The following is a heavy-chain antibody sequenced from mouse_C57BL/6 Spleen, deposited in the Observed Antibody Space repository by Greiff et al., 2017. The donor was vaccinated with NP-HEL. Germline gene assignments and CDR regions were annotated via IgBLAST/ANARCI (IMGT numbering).Heavy chain of an antibody. CDR1: GFTFSSYA. CDR2: ISDGGSYT. V-gene: IGHV5-4*01. J-gene: IGHJ2*01. CDR3: ARESSYWYFDY. D-gene: IGHD1-1*01. Sequence: EVKLEESGGGLVKPGGSLKLSCAASGFTFSSYAMSWVRQTPEKRLEWVATISDGGSYTYYPDNVKGRFTISRDNAKNNLYLQMSHLKSEDTAMYYCARESSYWYFDYWGQGTTLTVSS.